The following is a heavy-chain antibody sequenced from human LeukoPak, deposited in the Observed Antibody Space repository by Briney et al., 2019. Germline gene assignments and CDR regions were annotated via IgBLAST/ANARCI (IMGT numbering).Heavy chain of an antibody. J-gene: IGHJ6*02. D-gene: IGHD3-22*01. Sequence: TSQTLSLTCTVSGGSISSGSYYWSWIRPPAGKGREWIGRIYTSGSTNYHPSLRSRVTISVDTSKNQFSLKLSSVTAADTAVYYFARTSSGVADGMAVWGQGTTVTVSS. V-gene: IGHV4-61*02. CDR3: ARTSSGVADGMAV. CDR1: GGSISSGSYY. CDR2: IYTSGST.